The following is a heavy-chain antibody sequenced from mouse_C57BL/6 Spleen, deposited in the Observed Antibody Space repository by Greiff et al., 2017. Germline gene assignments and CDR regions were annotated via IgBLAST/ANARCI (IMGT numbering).Heavy chain of an antibody. D-gene: IGHD2-3*01. Sequence: EVQRVESGGGLVKPGGSLKLSCAASGFPFSDYGMHWVRQSPEKGLEWVAYISSGSSTIYYADTVQGRFTSSRDNAKNTLFLQMTSLRSEATAMSYCENYDGPYYFDYWGQGTTLTVSS. V-gene: IGHV5-17*01. CDR3: ENYDGPYYFDY. CDR2: ISSGSSTI. CDR1: GFPFSDYG. J-gene: IGHJ2*01.